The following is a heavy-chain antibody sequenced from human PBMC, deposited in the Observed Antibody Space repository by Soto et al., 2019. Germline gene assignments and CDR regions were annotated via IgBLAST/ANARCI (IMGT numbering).Heavy chain of an antibody. CDR2: INPNSGGT. D-gene: IGHD6-6*01. Sequence: GASVKVSCKSSGYTFTGYYLDWVQHAPGDGLVWMGWINPNSGGTNYEQKLQGWVTMTRDTSISTAYMELSRLRSDDTAVYYCARSGVEYSSSSGRETYYGMDVWGQGATVTVSS. CDR1: GYTFTGYY. CDR3: ARSGVEYSSSSGRETYYGMDV. V-gene: IGHV1-2*04. J-gene: IGHJ6*02.